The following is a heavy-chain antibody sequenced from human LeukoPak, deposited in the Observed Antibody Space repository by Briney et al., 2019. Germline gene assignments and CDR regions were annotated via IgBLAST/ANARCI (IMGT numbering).Heavy chain of an antibody. V-gene: IGHV3-48*01. CDR3: AREGIRGYDSSGSYLWDPPYYFDY. CDR1: GFTFSSYW. CDR2: ISSSSST. Sequence: PGGSLRLSCGAAGFTFSSYWMHWVRQVPGKGLEWVSYISSSSSTIYSDSVKGRFTISRDNAKNSLYLQMNSLRAEDTAVYYCAREGIRGYDSSGSYLWDPPYYFDYWGQGTLVTVSS. J-gene: IGHJ4*02. D-gene: IGHD3-22*01.